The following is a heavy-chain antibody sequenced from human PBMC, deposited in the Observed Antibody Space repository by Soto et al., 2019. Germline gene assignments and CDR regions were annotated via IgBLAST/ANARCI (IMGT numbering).Heavy chain of an antibody. J-gene: IGHJ4*02. Sequence: SETLSLTCSVSGGSVSDKTYYWSWIRQPPGKRLEWIGYVYYSGTTNYNPSLKSRVTISVDLSKNRFSLRLSSVTTADTALYYCARSTAVPNTLRSRYFFDYWGQGTLVTVSS. D-gene: IGHD2-15*01. CDR2: VYYSGTT. CDR3: ARSTAVPNTLRSRYFFDY. V-gene: IGHV4-61*01. CDR1: GGSVSDKTYY.